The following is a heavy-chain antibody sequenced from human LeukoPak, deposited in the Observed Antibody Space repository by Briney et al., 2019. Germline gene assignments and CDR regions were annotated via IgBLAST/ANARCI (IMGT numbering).Heavy chain of an antibody. CDR1: GYTFTSYG. D-gene: IGHD5-18*01. J-gene: IGHJ4*02. CDR3: AKNGHSYGPYYFDY. V-gene: IGHV1-18*01. CDR2: ISAYNGNT. Sequence: ASVKVSCKASGYTFTSYGISWVRQAPGQGLEWMGWISAYNGNTNYAQKLQGRVTMTTHTSTSTAYMELRSLRSDDTAVYYCAKNGHSYGPYYFDYWGQGTLVTVSS.